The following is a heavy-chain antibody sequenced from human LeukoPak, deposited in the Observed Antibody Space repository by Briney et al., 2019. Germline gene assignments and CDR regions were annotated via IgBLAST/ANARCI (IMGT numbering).Heavy chain of an antibody. V-gene: IGHV1-69*04. CDR2: IIPILSIT. J-gene: IGHJ6*02. CDR1: GGTFTSSA. D-gene: IGHD1-7*01. Sequence: GASVKVSCKASGGTFTSSAISWVRQAPGQGLEWMGRIIPILSITNYAQKFQGRVTMTADRSTGTAYMELSSLRSEDTAVYYCARDQWELPHNYYYGMDVWGQGTTVTVSS. CDR3: ARDQWELPHNYYYGMDV.